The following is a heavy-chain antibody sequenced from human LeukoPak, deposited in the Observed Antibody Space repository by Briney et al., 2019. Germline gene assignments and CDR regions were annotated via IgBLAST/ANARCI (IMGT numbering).Heavy chain of an antibody. D-gene: IGHD3-3*01. J-gene: IGHJ4*02. V-gene: IGHV3-23*01. Sequence: PGGSLRLSCAASGFTFSSYAMSWVRQAPGKGLEWVSAISGSGGSTYYADSVKGRFTVSRDNSKNTLYLQMNSLRAEDTAVYYCAKDLIYYDFWSGYWGQGTLVTVSS. CDR3: AKDLIYYDFWSGY. CDR1: GFTFSSYA. CDR2: ISGSGGST.